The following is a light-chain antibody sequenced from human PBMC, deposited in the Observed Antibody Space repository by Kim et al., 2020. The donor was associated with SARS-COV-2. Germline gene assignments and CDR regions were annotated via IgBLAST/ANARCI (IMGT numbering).Light chain of an antibody. CDR1: QSVSSN. CDR2: GAS. V-gene: IGKV3-15*01. J-gene: IGKJ1*01. CDR3: QQYNNWSPGT. Sequence: SPGERATLPCRASQSVSSNLVWYQQKPGQAPRLLIYGASTRATGIPARFSGSGSGTEFTLTISSLQSEDFAVYYCQQYNNWSPGTFGQGTKGDIK.